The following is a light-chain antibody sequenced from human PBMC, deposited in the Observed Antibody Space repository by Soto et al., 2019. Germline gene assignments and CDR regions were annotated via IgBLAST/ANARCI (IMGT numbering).Light chain of an antibody. Sequence: DIQMTQSPSTLSASVGDRVTITCRASQSVSRWLAWYKKKPGKAPKLLIYKASSLESGVPSRFSGSGSGTEFPITISSLQPDDFATYYCQQYNSYSFGQGTKVDIK. J-gene: IGKJ1*01. CDR2: KAS. V-gene: IGKV1-5*03. CDR3: QQYNSYS. CDR1: QSVSRW.